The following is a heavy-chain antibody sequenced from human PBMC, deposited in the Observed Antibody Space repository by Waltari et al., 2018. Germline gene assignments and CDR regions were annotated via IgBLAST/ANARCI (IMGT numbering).Heavy chain of an antibody. V-gene: IGHV1-2*02. CDR3: ARDGSSYHYYYYMDV. D-gene: IGHD6-6*01. J-gene: IGHJ6*03. CDR1: GYTFTGYY. Sequence: QVQLVQSGAEVKKPGASVKVSCKASGYTFTGYYMHWVRQAPGQGLEWMGWINPNSGGTNYAQKFQGRVTMTRDTSGSTAYMELSRLRSDDTAVYYCARDGSSYHYYYYMDVWGKGTTVTISS. CDR2: INPNSGGT.